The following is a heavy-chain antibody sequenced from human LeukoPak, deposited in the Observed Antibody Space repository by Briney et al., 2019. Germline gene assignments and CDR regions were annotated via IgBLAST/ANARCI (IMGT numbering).Heavy chain of an antibody. CDR2: ISSSSSYI. CDR1: GFTFSSYS. J-gene: IGHJ4*02. CDR3: AAYSYGYYYFDY. D-gene: IGHD2-15*01. Sequence: GGSLRLSCAASGFTFSSYSMNWVRQAPGKGLEWVSSISSSSSYIYYADSVKGRFTISRDNAKNSLYLQMNSLRAEDTAVYYCAAYSYGYYYFDYWGQGTLVTVSS. V-gene: IGHV3-21*01.